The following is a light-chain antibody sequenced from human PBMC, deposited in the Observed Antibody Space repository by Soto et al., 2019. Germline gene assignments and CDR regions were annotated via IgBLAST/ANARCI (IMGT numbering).Light chain of an antibody. J-gene: IGLJ2*01. Sequence: SYELTQPPSVSVAPGKTARITCGGNNIGSKSVHWYQQKPGQAPVLVIYYDSDRPSGIPERFSGSNSGNTATLTISRVADGDEADYYCQVWDSSSDHPVFGGGTKLTVL. V-gene: IGLV3-21*04. CDR1: NIGSKS. CDR3: QVWDSSSDHPV. CDR2: YDS.